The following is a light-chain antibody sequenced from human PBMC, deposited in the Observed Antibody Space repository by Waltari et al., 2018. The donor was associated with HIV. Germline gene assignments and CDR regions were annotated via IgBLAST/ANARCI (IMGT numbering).Light chain of an antibody. V-gene: IGKV1-33*01. Sequence: DIQMTQSPSSLSASVGDRVTIPCQASQDISHHLNWYQQKPGKAPKLLIYDASDLEVGVTARFRGGGSGTDFTFTISSLQPEDIAIYYCQQYDDLPITFGQGTRLEIK. CDR2: DAS. J-gene: IGKJ5*01. CDR3: QQYDDLPIT. CDR1: QDISHH.